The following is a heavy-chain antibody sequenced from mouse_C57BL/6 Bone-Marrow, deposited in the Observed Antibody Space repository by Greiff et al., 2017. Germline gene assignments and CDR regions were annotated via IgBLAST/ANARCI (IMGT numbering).Heavy chain of an antibody. D-gene: IGHD4-1*01. J-gene: IGHJ2*01. CDR1: GFTFSSYG. Sequence: VESGGDLVKPGGSLKLSCAASGFTFSSYGMSWVRQTPDKRLEWVATISSGGSYTYYPDSVKGRFTISRDNAKNTLYLQMSSLKSEDTAMYYCARRGNWDDYWGQGTTLTVSS. CDR2: ISSGGSYT. V-gene: IGHV5-6*02. CDR3: ARRGNWDDY.